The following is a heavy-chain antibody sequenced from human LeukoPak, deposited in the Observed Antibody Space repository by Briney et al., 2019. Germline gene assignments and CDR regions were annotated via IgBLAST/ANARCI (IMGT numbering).Heavy chain of an antibody. CDR2: INTGTGNP. V-gene: IGHV7-4-1*02. CDR1: GYTFTSYA. D-gene: IGHD6-19*01. J-gene: IGHJ6*03. CDR3: ARVSSGWSRPPDYYYYYMDV. Sequence: GASVKVSCKTSGYTFTSYAMNWVRQAPGQGLEFMGWINTGTGNPTYAQGFTGRFVFSLDTSVSTAYLQISSLKAEDTAVYYCARVSSGWSRPPDYYYYYMDVWGKGTTVTVSS.